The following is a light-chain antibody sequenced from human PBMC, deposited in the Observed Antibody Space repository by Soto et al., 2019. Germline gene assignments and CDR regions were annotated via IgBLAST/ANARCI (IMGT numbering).Light chain of an antibody. V-gene: IGKV3-15*01. CDR2: DIF. Sequence: EIVMTQSPATLSVTPGERATLSCRASQSVGSDLAWYQQKPGQAPRLVIYDIFTRETGVPTRISGSGSGTEFTLTISSLQSEDFEVYYCQQYNRWPLTFGGGTKVDIK. CDR1: QSVGSD. J-gene: IGKJ4*01. CDR3: QQYNRWPLT.